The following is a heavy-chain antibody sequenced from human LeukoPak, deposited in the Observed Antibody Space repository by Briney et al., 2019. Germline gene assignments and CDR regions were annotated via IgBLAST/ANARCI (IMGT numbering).Heavy chain of an antibody. CDR2: ISGNGVST. V-gene: IGHV3-64D*06. J-gene: IGHJ3*02. CDR3: ARDYGDYGSHWDAFDI. CDR1: GFTFSSYA. D-gene: IGHD4-17*01. Sequence: PGGSLRLSCSASGFTFSSYAMHWVRQAPGRGLQYVSVISGNGVSTSYADSVKGRFTISRDNTKNTVYLQMTSLRAEDTAVYYCARDYGDYGSHWDAFDIWGQGTMVTVSS.